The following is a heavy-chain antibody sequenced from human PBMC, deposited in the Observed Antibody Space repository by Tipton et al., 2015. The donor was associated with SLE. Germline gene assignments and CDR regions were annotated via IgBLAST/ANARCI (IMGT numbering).Heavy chain of an antibody. Sequence: TLSLTCAVSGFSISNTNWWGWIRQPPGKGLEWIGYLYYTGKTKYNPYLESRVTMSVDTSQNQFSLKLSSVTAFDTAVNYCARKKMKSDAFDVWGQETMVTVSS. CDR1: GFSISNTNW. CDR3: ARKKMKSDAFDV. J-gene: IGHJ3*01. V-gene: IGHV4-28*06. CDR2: LYYTGKT.